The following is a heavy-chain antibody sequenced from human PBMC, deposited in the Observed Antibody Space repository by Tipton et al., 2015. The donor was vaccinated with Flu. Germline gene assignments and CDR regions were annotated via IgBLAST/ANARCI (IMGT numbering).Heavy chain of an antibody. CDR2: IYTSGST. CDR1: GGSISSYY. D-gene: IGHD3-22*01. V-gene: IGHV4-4*07. CDR3: ARSSLYYYDSSGYPNWFDP. Sequence: LRLSCTVSGGSISSYYWSWIRQPAGKGLEWIGRIYTSGSTNYNPSLKSRVTMSVDTSKNQFSLKLSSVTAADTAVYYCARSSLYYYDSSGYPNWFDPWGQGTLVTVSS. J-gene: IGHJ5*02.